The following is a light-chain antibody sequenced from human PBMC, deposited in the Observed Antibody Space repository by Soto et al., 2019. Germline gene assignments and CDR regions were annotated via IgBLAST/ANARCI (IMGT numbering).Light chain of an antibody. CDR1: QHINND. J-gene: IGKJ1*01. Sequence: DIQMTQSPSSLSASVGDRVTITCRASQHINNDLAWYQQRSGKVPKLLIYAASTLQSGVPSRFSGSRSGTDFTLTINSLQPEDVATYYCQNYNSAPQTFGQGTKVEIK. V-gene: IGKV1-27*01. CDR3: QNYNSAPQT. CDR2: AAS.